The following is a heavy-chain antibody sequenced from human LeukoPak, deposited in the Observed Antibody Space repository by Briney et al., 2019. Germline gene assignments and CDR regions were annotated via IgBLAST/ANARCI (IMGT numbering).Heavy chain of an antibody. J-gene: IGHJ4*02. CDR1: GYIFTGYY. V-gene: IGHV1-2*02. CDR3: AREGVIGDGYNFFDY. CDR2: INPHSGGT. Sequence: ASVKVSCKASGYIFTGYYMHWVRQTPGQGLEWMGWINPHSGGTNSEQNFQGRVTMSRDTSISTVYMELSRLRSDDTALYYCAREGVIGDGYNFFDYWGQGTLVTVSS. D-gene: IGHD5-24*01.